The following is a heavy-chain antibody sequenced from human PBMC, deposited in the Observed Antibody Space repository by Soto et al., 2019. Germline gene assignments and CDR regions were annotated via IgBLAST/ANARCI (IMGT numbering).Heavy chain of an antibody. CDR2: INPNSGGT. D-gene: IGHD2-2*01. CDR1: GYTFTGYY. V-gene: IGHV1-2*02. Sequence: GASVKVSCKASGYTFTGYYMHWVRQAPGQGLEWMGWINPNSGGTNYAQKFQGRVTMTRDTSIGTAYMELSRLRSDDTAVYYCARSEDIVVVPAAIGYWGQGTLVTVSS. J-gene: IGHJ4*02. CDR3: ARSEDIVVVPAAIGY.